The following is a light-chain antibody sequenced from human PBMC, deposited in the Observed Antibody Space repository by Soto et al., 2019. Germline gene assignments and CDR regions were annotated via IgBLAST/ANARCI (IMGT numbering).Light chain of an antibody. CDR1: SSDVGSYNL. J-gene: IGLJ2*01. CDR3: CSYAGSSTVV. Sequence: QSALTQPASVSGSPGQSITIACTGTSSDVGSYNLVSWYQQHPGKDPKLMSYEGSKRPSGVSNRFSGSKSGNTASLTLSGLQAEYEADYYCCSYAGSSTVVFGGGTKLTVL. V-gene: IGLV2-23*01. CDR2: EGS.